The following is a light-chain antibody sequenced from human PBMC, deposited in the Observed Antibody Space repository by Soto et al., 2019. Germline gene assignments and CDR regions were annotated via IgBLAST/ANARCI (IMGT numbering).Light chain of an antibody. CDR1: QSVSSN. Sequence: EIVMTQSPATLSVSPGERATLSCRASQSVSSNLAWHQQKPGQAPRLLIYGASTRATGIPARFSGSWSGTEFTLTISSLQSEDFADYYCQQYNNWPLTFGGGTKVEIK. CDR2: GAS. V-gene: IGKV3-15*01. CDR3: QQYNNWPLT. J-gene: IGKJ4*01.